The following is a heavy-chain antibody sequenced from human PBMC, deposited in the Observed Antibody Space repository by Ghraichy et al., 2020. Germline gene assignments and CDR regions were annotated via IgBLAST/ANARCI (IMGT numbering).Heavy chain of an antibody. V-gene: IGHV3-15*01. CDR3: TVPGGCSGGECYWRALDY. CDR1: GFTFSNVW. J-gene: IGHJ4*02. D-gene: IGHD2-8*02. Sequence: GGSLRLSCAASGFTFSNVWMSWVRQVPGKGLEWVGRIKTRSEGGTTDYAAPVKGRFTISRDDSKNILYLQMNSLKSEDTAVYYCTVPGGCSGGECYWRALDYWGQGTLVTVSS. CDR2: IKTRSEGGTT.